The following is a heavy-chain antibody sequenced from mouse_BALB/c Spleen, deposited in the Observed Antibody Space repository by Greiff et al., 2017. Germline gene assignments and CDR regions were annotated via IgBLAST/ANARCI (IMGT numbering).Heavy chain of an antibody. D-gene: IGHD4-1*01. Sequence: EVQRVESGAELVKPGASVKLSCTASGFNIKDTYMHWVKQRPEQGLEWIGRIDPANGNTKYDPKFQGKATITADTSSNTAYLQLSSLTSEDTAVYYCAREGTGYYFDYWGQGTTLTVSS. V-gene: IGHV14-3*02. CDR3: AREGTGYYFDY. CDR1: GFNIKDTY. CDR2: IDPANGNT. J-gene: IGHJ2*01.